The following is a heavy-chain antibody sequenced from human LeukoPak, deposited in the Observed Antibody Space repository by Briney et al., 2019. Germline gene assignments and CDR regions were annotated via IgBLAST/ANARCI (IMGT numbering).Heavy chain of an antibody. V-gene: IGHV4-39*01. D-gene: IGHD3-3*01. CDR2: FYYSGST. CDR1: GGSISSSSYY. CDR3: ARHYSDFWSGYLFDY. Sequence: SETLSLTCTVSGGSISSSSYYWGWIPQPPGKGLEWSVSFYYSGSTYYNPSLTRRFTISVDTSKNQLSLKLSSVTAADTAVYYCARHYSDFWSGYLFDYWGQGTLVTVSS. J-gene: IGHJ4*02.